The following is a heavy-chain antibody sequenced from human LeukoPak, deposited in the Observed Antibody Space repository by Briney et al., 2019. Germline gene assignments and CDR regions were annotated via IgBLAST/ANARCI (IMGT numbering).Heavy chain of an antibody. CDR1: GFTFSSYT. D-gene: IGHD3-22*01. CDR3: ANQQVLYYYDSSGYYYDY. J-gene: IGHJ4*02. CDR2: ILYDGSNK. V-gene: IGHV3-30-3*01. Sequence: GGSLRLSCAASGFTFSSYTMHWVRQAPGKGLEWVSLILYDGSNKYYADSVKGRFTISRDNSKSTLFLQMDSLRPEDTAVYYCANQQVLYYYDSSGYYYDYWGQGTLVTVSS.